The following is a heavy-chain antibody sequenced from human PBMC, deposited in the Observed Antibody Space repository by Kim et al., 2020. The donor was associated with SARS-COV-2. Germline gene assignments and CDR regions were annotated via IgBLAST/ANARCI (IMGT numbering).Heavy chain of an antibody. CDR1: GYTFTSYY. V-gene: IGHV1-46*01. CDR3: ARDLFVVVPAAIPPGGMDV. D-gene: IGHD2-2*01. J-gene: IGHJ6*02. Sequence: ASVKVSCKASGYTFTSYYMHWVRQAPGQGLEWMGIINPSGGSTSYAQKFQGRVTMTRDTSTSTVYMELSSLRSEDTAVYYCARDLFVVVPAAIPPGGMDVWGQGTTVTVSS. CDR2: INPSGGST.